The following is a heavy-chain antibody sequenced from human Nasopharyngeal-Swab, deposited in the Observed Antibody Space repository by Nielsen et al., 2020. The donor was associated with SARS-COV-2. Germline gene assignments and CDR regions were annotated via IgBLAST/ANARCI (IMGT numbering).Heavy chain of an antibody. CDR1: GYTFTGYY. D-gene: IGHD6-13*01. CDR2: INPNSGGT. J-gene: IGHJ6*02. V-gene: IGHV1-2*02. Sequence: ASVKVSCKASGYTFTGYYMHWVRQAPGQGLEWMGWINPNSGGTNYAQKFQGRVTMTRDTSISTAYMELSSLRSEDTAVYYCARDRIRRTAAAGTDYYYYGMDVWGQGTTVTVSS. CDR3: ARDRIRRTAAAGTDYYYYGMDV.